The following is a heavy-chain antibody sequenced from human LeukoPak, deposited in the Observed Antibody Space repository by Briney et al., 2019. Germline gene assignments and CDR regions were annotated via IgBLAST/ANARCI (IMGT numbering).Heavy chain of an antibody. CDR2: ISYDGSNK. CDR1: GFTFSSYA. Sequence: PGRSLRLSCAASGFTFSSYAMHWVRQAPGKGLEWVAVISYDGSNKYYADSVKGRFTISRDNSKNTLYLQMNSLRAEDTAVYYCARVSGGGYYRDPAFDIWGQGTMVTVSS. CDR3: ARVSGGGYYRDPAFDI. V-gene: IGHV3-30-3*01. J-gene: IGHJ3*02. D-gene: IGHD1-26*01.